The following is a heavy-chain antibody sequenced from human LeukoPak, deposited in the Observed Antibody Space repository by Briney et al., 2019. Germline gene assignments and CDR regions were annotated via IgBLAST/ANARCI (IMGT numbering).Heavy chain of an antibody. D-gene: IGHD5-18*01. CDR3: ARDDRGYSYGH. CDR2: ISGSGGST. V-gene: IGHV3-23*01. CDR1: GFTFSSYA. J-gene: IGHJ4*02. Sequence: PGGSLRLSCAASGFTFSSYAMSWVRQAPGKGLEWVSTISGSGGSTYYAASVKGRFTISRDNSKNTLYLQMNSLRAEDTAVYYCARDDRGYSYGHWGQGTLVTVSS.